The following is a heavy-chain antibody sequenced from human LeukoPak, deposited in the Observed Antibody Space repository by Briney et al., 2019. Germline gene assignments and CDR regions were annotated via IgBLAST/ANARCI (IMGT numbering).Heavy chain of an antibody. CDR1: GFTFSSYG. Sequence: GGSLRLSCAASGFTFSSYGMHWVRQAPGKGLEWVAVIWYDGSNKYYADSVKGRFTISRDNSKNTLYLQMNSLRAEDTAVYYCAKGKDYYDSSGYYHWGFDCWGQGTLVTVSS. CDR2: IWYDGSNK. V-gene: IGHV3-33*06. J-gene: IGHJ4*02. CDR3: AKGKDYYDSSGYYHWGFDC. D-gene: IGHD3-22*01.